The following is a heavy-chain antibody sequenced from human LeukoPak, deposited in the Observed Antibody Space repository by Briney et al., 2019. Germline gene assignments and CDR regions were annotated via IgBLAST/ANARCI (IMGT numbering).Heavy chain of an antibody. CDR1: GYTFTSYG. V-gene: IGHV1-18*01. J-gene: IGHJ4*02. Sequence: ASVKVSCKASGYTFTSYGISWVRQAPGQGLEWMGWINVDRGDTKYAQRFQGRVTMTRDTSVNTVYMELISLRSDDTALYYCARDRASTNDYWGQGTLVTVSS. CDR3: ARDRASTNDY. CDR2: INVDRGDT.